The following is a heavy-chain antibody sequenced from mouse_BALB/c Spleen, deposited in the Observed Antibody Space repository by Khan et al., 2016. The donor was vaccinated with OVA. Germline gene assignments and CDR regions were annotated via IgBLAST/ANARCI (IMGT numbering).Heavy chain of an antibody. D-gene: IGHD1-1*01. J-gene: IGHJ4*01. Sequence: DLVKLGASVKLSCKVSGYSFTSYWINWIKQRPGQGLEWIGHISPGSGSHYYNDMFSVKATLTVDTSSTTAYIQLSSLSSEDSAVYYYATSNYYGSRLYAMDYWGQGTSVTVSS. CDR2: ISPGSGSH. CDR3: ATSNYYGSRLYAMDY. V-gene: IGHV1S41*01. CDR1: GYSFTSYW.